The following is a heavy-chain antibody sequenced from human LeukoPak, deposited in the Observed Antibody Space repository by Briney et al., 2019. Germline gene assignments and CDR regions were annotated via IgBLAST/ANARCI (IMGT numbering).Heavy chain of an antibody. V-gene: IGHV3-7*03. Sequence: PGGSLRLSCAASGFTFSSHWMSWVRQAPGKGLEWVANIKQDGSEKYYVDSVKGRFTISRDNAKNSLYLQMNSLRAEDTAVYYCASSMWRANDYWGQGTLVTVSS. CDR3: ASSMWRANDY. J-gene: IGHJ4*02. CDR2: IKQDGSEK. D-gene: IGHD2/OR15-2a*01. CDR1: GFTFSSHW.